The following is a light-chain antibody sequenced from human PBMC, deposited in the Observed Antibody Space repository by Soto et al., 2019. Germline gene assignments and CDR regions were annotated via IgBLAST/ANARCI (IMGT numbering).Light chain of an antibody. V-gene: IGKV1-39*01. CDR1: QSISSY. J-gene: IGKJ4*01. CDR3: QQTYSIFLS. Sequence: DIQLTQSPSSLSASVGDRVTITCRASQSISSYLNWYQQKPGKAPKVLISAASSLQSGVPSRFSGSGSGTDFTLTISSLEPEDFATYYCQQTYSIFLSFGGGTKVEAK. CDR2: AAS.